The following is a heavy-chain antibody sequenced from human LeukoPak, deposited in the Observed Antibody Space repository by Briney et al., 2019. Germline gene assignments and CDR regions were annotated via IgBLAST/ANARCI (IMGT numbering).Heavy chain of an antibody. CDR2: ISSSSSYI. CDR3: AREGRDGYNYNFDY. Sequence: GGSLRLSCAASGFTFSSYSMNWVRQAPGKGLEWVSSISSSSSYICYADSVKGRFTISRDNAKNSLYLQMNSLRAEDTAVYYCAREGRDGYNYNFDYWGQGTLVTVSS. J-gene: IGHJ4*02. CDR1: GFTFSSYS. D-gene: IGHD5-24*01. V-gene: IGHV3-21*01.